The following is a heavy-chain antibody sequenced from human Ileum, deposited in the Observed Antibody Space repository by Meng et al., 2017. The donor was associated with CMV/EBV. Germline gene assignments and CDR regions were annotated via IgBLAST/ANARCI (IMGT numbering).Heavy chain of an antibody. D-gene: IGHD1-26*01. CDR3: ARVFSGSYPDY. CDR1: GFTFSNWW. J-gene: IGHJ4*02. Sequence: GGSLRLSCAASGFTFSNWWVHWVRHAPGKGLVWVSRINSDGTSTTYADSVKGRFTISRDNSKNTLYLQMNSLRAEDTAVYYCARVFSGSYPDYWGQGTLVTVSS. CDR2: INSDGTST. V-gene: IGHV3-74*01.